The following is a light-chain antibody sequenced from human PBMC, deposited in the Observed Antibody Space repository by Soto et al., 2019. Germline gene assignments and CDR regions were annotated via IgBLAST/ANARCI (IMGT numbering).Light chain of an antibody. Sequence: QSVLTQPPSTSGTLGQRVTISCYGSSSNIGSNTVSWFQQLRGTAPKLLIFRNYQRPSGVPDRFSGSESGASASLAISGLQSDDEADYYCAAWDDNLNGYVFGAGTKVTVL. CDR3: AAWDDNLNGYV. CDR1: SSNIGSNT. V-gene: IGLV1-44*01. J-gene: IGLJ1*01. CDR2: RNY.